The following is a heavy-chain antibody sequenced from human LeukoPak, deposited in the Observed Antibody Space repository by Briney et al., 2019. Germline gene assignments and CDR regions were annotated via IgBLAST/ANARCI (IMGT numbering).Heavy chain of an antibody. J-gene: IGHJ4*02. D-gene: IGHD6-19*01. CDR1: GFTFGDYA. CDR2: IRSKAYGGTT. CDR3: TRSGATVSGWPFPYDY. Sequence: PGRSLRLSCTASGFTFGDYAMSWVRQAPGKGLEWVGFIRSKAYGGTTVYAASVKGRFTISRDDSKSIAYLQMNSLKTEDTAVYYCTRSGATVSGWPFPYDYWGQGTLVTVSS. V-gene: IGHV3-49*04.